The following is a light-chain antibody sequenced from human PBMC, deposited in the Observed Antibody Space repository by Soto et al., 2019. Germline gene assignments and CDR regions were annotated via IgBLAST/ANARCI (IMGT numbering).Light chain of an antibody. CDR3: QQRYITLYS. V-gene: IGKV1-39*01. Sequence: DIQMTQSPSSLSASVGDRVTITCRASQSISNHLNWYQQKPGKAPKLLINDASSLQSGVPSRFGGSGSGTDFTLTITSLQPEDFATYHCQQRYITLYSFGQGTSLEIK. J-gene: IGKJ2*03. CDR2: DAS. CDR1: QSISNH.